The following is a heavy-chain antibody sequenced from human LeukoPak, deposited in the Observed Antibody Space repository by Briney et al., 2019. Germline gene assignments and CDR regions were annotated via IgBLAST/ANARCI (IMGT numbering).Heavy chain of an antibody. D-gene: IGHD6-19*01. J-gene: IGHJ4*02. CDR2: TYYRSEWYN. CDR3: ARGRAGWAREPHLDY. Sequence: SQTLSLTCAISGDSVSSDSAAWNWIRQSPSRGLEWLGRTYYRSEWYNDYAVSMKSRIGINPDTPKNQFSLQLSSVTPEDTAVYYCARGRAGWAREPHLDYWGQGTLVTVSS. CDR1: GDSVSSDSAA. V-gene: IGHV6-1*01.